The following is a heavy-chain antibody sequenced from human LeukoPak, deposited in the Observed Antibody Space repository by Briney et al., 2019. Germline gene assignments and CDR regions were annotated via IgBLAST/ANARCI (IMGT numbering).Heavy chain of an antibody. CDR3: ARGRGELLVHFDY. J-gene: IGHJ4*02. D-gene: IGHD3-10*01. CDR1: GFTFSGYW. Sequence: GGSLRLSCAASGFTFSGYWMNWVRQAPGKGLEWVANIKQDGSEKYYVDSVRGRFTISRDNAKNSLYLQMNSLRAEDTAVYYCARGRGELLVHFDYWGQGTLVTVSS. CDR2: IKQDGSEK. V-gene: IGHV3-7*01.